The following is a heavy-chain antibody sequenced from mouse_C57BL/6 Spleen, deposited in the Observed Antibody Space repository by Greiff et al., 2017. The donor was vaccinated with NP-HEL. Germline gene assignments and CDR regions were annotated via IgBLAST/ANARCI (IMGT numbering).Heavy chain of an antibody. J-gene: IGHJ3*01. CDR3: ARGDYGYDCFAY. V-gene: IGHV1-82*01. Sequence: QVQLQQSGPELVKPGASVKISCKASGYAFSSSWMNWVKQRPGKGLEWIGRIYPGDGDTNYNGKFKGKATLTADKSSSTSYMQLSSLTSEDSAVYFCARGDYGYDCFAYWGQGTLVTVSA. CDR1: GYAFSSSW. CDR2: IYPGDGDT. D-gene: IGHD2-2*01.